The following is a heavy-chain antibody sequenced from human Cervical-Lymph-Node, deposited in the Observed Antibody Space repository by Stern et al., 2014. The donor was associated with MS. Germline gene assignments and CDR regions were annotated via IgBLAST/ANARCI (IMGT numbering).Heavy chain of an antibody. J-gene: IGHJ4*02. CDR3: VRDQGASSFDY. CDR1: GFSISSGYY. Sequence: QVQLQESGPGLVKPSETLSLTCSVSGFSISSGYYWGWIRQPPGKGLEWIGTIHHSGTTFYNPSLKSRVTISIDTSKNPISLKLSSVTAADTATFYCVRDQGASSFDYWGQGTLVTVSS. CDR2: IHHSGTT. D-gene: IGHD6-6*01. V-gene: IGHV4-38-2*02.